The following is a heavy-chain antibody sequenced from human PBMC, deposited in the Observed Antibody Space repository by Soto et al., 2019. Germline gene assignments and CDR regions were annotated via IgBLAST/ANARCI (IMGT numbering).Heavy chain of an antibody. CDR2: INHSGST. CDR3: ARGISMIVEVQRDAPDKYYFDS. CDR1: GGSFSGHY. V-gene: IGHV4-34*01. J-gene: IGHJ4*02. D-gene: IGHD3-22*01. Sequence: QVQLQQWGAGLLKPSKTLSLTCAVYGGSFSGHYWSWIRQPPGKGLEWIGEINHSGSTNSNPSLKGRVTISVDTSKNQFSLKLSSVTAADTAVYYCARGISMIVEVQRDAPDKYYFDSWGQGTLVTVSS.